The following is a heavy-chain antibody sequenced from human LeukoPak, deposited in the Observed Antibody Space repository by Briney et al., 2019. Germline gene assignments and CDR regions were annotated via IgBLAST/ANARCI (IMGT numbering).Heavy chain of an antibody. J-gene: IGHJ5*02. CDR1: GGSISSYY. D-gene: IGHD3-3*01. CDR3: ARAPRSTAYDFWSGYPFDP. CDR2: IYYSGST. Sequence: SETLSLTCTVSGGSISSYYWSWIRQPPGKGLEWIGYIYYSGSTYYNPSLKSRVTISVDTSKNQFSLKLSSVTAADTAVYYCARAPRSTAYDFWSGYPFDPWGQGTLVTVSS. V-gene: IGHV4-59*08.